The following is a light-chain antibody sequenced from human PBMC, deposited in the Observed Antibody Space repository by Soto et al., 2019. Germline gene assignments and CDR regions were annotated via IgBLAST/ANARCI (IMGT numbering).Light chain of an antibody. CDR3: LQDFSYPRT. J-gene: IGKJ1*01. V-gene: IGKV1-6*01. CDR1: QGIRTD. CDR2: GAS. Sequence: ADQLTQSPSSLSASVGDRVPITCRASQGIRTDLGWYQQSPGKAPKVLIVGASTLQSGVPSRFSGSGSGTDFTLTISSLQPEDSATYYCLQDFSYPRTFGQGTKVDIK.